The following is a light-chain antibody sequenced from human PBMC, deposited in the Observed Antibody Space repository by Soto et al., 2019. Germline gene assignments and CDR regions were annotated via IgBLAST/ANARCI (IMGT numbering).Light chain of an antibody. CDR3: QHYSDSSWT. J-gene: IGKJ1*01. V-gene: IGKV1-5*03. Sequence: DIQMTQSPSTLSGSVGDRVTITCRASQTISSWLAWYQQKPGKAPKLLTYKASTLKSGVPSRFSGSGSGTEFTLTISSLQPDDFATYYCQHYSDSSWTFGQGTKVDIK. CDR2: KAS. CDR1: QTISSW.